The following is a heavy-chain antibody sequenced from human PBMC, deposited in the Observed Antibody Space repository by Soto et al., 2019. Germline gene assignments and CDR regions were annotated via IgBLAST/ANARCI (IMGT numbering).Heavy chain of an antibody. CDR3: ARESYYGSGATVVAY. V-gene: IGHV4-59*01. J-gene: IGHJ4*02. Sequence: SETLSLTCTVSGGSISGYYWSWIRQPPGKGLEWIGYIYYSGTTSYNPSLNSRVTMSVDTSKNQFSLKVNSVTAADTAVYYCARESYYGSGATVVAYWGQRTLVTVSS. CDR2: IYYSGTT. CDR1: GGSISGYY. D-gene: IGHD3-10*01.